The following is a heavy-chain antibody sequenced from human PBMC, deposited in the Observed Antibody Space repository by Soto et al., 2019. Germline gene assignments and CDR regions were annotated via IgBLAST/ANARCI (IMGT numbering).Heavy chain of an antibody. J-gene: IGHJ5*02. CDR3: ARENRRIAAQFDP. CDR1: GGTFSSYT. CDR2: IIPILGIA. V-gene: IGHV1-69*04. Sequence: ASVKVSCKASGGTFSSYTISWVRQAPGQGLEWMGRIIPILGIANYAQKFQGRVTITADKSTSTAYMELSSLRSEDTAVYYCARENRRIAAQFDPWGQGTLVTVSS. D-gene: IGHD6-13*01.